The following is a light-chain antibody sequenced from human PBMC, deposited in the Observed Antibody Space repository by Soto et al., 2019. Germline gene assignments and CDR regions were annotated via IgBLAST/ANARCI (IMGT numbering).Light chain of an antibody. CDR2: AAS. Sequence: DIQMAQSPSSLSASVGGRVTISCRASQSIDRYLNWYQQKAGKAPKLLIYAASNLQSGVPSRFSGSGSGTDFTLTIRSLQPEDFATYYCQQSGTFGQGTKVDI. V-gene: IGKV1-39*01. J-gene: IGKJ1*01. CDR1: QSIDRY. CDR3: QQSGT.